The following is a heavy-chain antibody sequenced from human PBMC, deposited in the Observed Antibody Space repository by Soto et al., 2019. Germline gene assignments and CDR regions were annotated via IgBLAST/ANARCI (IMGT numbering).Heavy chain of an antibody. Sequence: SETFSLTCTVSGVSLRSGDYYWSWIRQPPGKGLEWIGYIYNSESTYYNPSLKSRVTISLDTSKNQFSLKLSSVTAADTAVYYCARSIDAWGQGTLVTVSS. CDR2: IYNSEST. CDR1: GVSLRSGDYY. V-gene: IGHV4-30-4*02. CDR3: ARSIDA. J-gene: IGHJ5*02.